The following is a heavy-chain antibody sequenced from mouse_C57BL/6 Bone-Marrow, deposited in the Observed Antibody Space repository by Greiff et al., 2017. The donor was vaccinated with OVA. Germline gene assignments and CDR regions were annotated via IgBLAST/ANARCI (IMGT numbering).Heavy chain of an antibody. CDR1: GFTFSDYG. CDR3: ARGGTAQALDY. CDR2: ISSGSSTI. V-gene: IGHV5-17*01. Sequence: EVKVVESGGGLVKPGGSLKLSCAASGFTFSDYGMHWVRQAPEKGLEWVAYISSGSSTIYYADTVKGRFTISRDNAKNTLFLQMTSLRSEDMAMYYCARGGTAQALDYWGQGTTLTVSS. D-gene: IGHD3-2*02. J-gene: IGHJ2*01.